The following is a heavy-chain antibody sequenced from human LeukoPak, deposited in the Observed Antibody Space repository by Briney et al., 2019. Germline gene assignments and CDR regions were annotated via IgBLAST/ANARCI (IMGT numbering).Heavy chain of an antibody. V-gene: IGHV3-23*01. CDR3: ARDPGGGDYSNRYYYGMDV. J-gene: IGHJ6*02. D-gene: IGHD4-17*01. CDR1: GFTFSSYA. Sequence: GSLRLSCAASGFTFSSYAMSWVRQAPGKGLEWVSAISGSGGSTYYADSVKGRFTISRDNSKNTLYLQMNSLRAEDTAVYYCARDPGGGDYSNRYYYGMDVWGQGTTVTVSS. CDR2: ISGSGGST.